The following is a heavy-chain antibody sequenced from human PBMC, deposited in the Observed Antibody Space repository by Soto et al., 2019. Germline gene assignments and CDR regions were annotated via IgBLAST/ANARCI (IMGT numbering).Heavy chain of an antibody. CDR3: ATRGYSSSSLLSFWFDP. CDR2: INHSGST. D-gene: IGHD6-6*01. J-gene: IGHJ5*02. Sequence: PSDTLSLTCAVYGGSLSRYYWSWIRQPPGKGLEWIGEINHSGSTNYNPSLKSRVTISVDTSKNQFSLKLSSVTAADTAVYYCATRGYSSSSLLSFWFDPWGQGTLVTVSS. CDR1: GGSLSRYY. V-gene: IGHV4-34*01.